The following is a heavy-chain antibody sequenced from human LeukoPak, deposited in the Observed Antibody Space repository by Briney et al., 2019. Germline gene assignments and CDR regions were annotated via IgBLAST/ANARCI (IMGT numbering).Heavy chain of an antibody. V-gene: IGHV1-46*01. CDR2: INPIGGST. Sequence: GASVKVSCKASGYIFTSYYMHWVRQAPGQRLEGMGIINPIGGSTTYAQKFQGRVTMTRDTSTSTVYMELSSLRSEDTAVYYCARVNNFWSGYFDSWGQGTLVTVSS. D-gene: IGHD3-3*01. J-gene: IGHJ4*02. CDR3: ARVNNFWSGYFDS. CDR1: GYIFTSYY.